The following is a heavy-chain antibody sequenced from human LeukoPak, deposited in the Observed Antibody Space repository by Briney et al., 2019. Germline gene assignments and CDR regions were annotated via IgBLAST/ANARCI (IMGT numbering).Heavy chain of an antibody. V-gene: IGHV4-59*08. CDR3: ARHWSSFDY. CDR2: IYYSGST. CDR1: GFTFSSYW. Sequence: PGGSLRLSCAASGFTFSSYWMSWVRQAPGKGLEWIGYIYYSGSTNYNPSLKSRVTISVDTSKNQFSLKLSSVTAADTAVYYCARHWSSFDYWGQGTLVTVSS. D-gene: IGHD1-26*01. J-gene: IGHJ4*02.